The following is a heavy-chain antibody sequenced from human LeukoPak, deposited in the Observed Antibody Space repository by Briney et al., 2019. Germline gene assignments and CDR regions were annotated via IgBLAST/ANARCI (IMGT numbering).Heavy chain of an antibody. D-gene: IGHD2-15*01. J-gene: IGHJ4*02. Sequence: PGGSLRLSCAASGFTFSSYAMHWVRQAPGKGLEYVSAISSNGGSTYYANSVKGRFTISRDNSKDTLYLQMGSLRAEDMAVYYCARQVVDLRGDYFDYWGQGTLVTVSS. CDR2: ISSNGGST. CDR3: ARQVVDLRGDYFDY. V-gene: IGHV3-64*01. CDR1: GFTFSSYA.